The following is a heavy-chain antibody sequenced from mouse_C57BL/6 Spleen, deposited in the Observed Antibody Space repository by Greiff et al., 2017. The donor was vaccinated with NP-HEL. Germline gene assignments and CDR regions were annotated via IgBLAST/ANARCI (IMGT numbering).Heavy chain of an antibody. V-gene: IGHV1-81*01. J-gene: IGHJ2*01. CDR2: IYPRSGNT. D-gene: IGHD1-1*01. CDR1: GYTFTSYG. CDR3: ANYYGSSYNAFDY. Sequence: QVQLQQSGAELARPGASVKLSCKASGYTFTSYGISWVKQRTGQCLEWIGEIYPRSGNTYYNEKFKGKATLTADKSSSTAYMELRSLTSEDSAVYFCANYYGSSYNAFDYWGQGTTLTVSS.